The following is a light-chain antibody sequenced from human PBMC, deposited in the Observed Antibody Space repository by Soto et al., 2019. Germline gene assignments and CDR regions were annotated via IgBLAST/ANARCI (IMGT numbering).Light chain of an antibody. J-gene: IGKJ4*01. Sequence: DIQMTQSHSTLSASVEDRVTITCRASQSISSWLAWYQQKPGKAPKLLIYKASSLESGVPSRFSGSGSGTEFTLTISSLQPDDFATYYCQQYNSYPLTFGGGTKVDIK. CDR2: KAS. V-gene: IGKV1-5*03. CDR3: QQYNSYPLT. CDR1: QSISSW.